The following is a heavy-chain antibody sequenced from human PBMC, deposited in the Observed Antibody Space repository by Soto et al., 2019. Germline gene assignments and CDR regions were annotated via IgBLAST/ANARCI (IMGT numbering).Heavy chain of an antibody. J-gene: IGHJ6*02. Sequence: GGSLRLSCAASGFTFSSYSMNWVRQDPGKGLEWVSSISSSSSYIYYADSVKGRFTISRDNAKNSLYLQMNSLRAEDTAVYYCARVSGSPYYYGMDVWGQGTTVTVSS. CDR1: GFTFSSYS. V-gene: IGHV3-21*01. CDR3: ARVSGSPYYYGMDV. D-gene: IGHD3-10*01. CDR2: ISSSSSYI.